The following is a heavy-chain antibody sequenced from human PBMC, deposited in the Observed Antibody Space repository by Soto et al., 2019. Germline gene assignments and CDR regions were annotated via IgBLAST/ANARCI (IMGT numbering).Heavy chain of an antibody. CDR1: GGTFSSYA. Sequence: RASVEVSCKASGGTFSSYAISWVRQAPGQGLEWMGGIIPIFGTANYAQKFQGRVTITADESTSTAYMELSSLRSEDTAVYYCARSYYDSSVSPYLDYWGQGPMITVSS. V-gene: IGHV1-69*13. CDR3: ARSYYDSSVSPYLDY. J-gene: IGHJ4*02. D-gene: IGHD3-22*01. CDR2: IIPIFGTA.